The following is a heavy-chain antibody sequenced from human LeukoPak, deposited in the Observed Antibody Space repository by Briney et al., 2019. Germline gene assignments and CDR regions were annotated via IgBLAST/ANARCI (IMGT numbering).Heavy chain of an antibody. D-gene: IGHD4-17*01. J-gene: IGHJ2*01. CDR3: ARHPRSPYGDYPFWYFDL. CDR1: GYSFTSYW. V-gene: IGHV5-51*01. CDR2: IYPGDSDT. Sequence: GESLKISCKGSGYSFTSYWIGWVRQMPGKGLEWMGIIYPGDSDTRYSLSFQGQVTISADKSISTAYLQWSSLKASDTAMYYCARHPRSPYGDYPFWYFDLWGRGTLVTVSS.